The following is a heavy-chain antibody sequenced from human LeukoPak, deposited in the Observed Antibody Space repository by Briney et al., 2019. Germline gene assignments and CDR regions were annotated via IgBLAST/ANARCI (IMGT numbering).Heavy chain of an antibody. CDR3: AGAFGIAVAGHYYFDY. CDR2: INPNSGGT. D-gene: IGHD6-19*01. Sequence: ASVKVSCKASGYTFTGYYMHWVRQAPGQGLEWMGWINPNSGGTNYAQKFQGRVTMTRDTSISTAYMELSRLRSDDTAVYYCAGAFGIAVAGHYYFDYWGQGTLVTVSS. V-gene: IGHV1-2*02. J-gene: IGHJ4*02. CDR1: GYTFTGYY.